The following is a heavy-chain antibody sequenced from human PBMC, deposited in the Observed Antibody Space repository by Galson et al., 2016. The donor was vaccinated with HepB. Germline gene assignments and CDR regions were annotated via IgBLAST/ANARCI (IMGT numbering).Heavy chain of an antibody. V-gene: IGHV3-23*01. CDR1: RFTFGSFA. Sequence: SLRLSCAASRFTFGSFAMSWVRQAPGKGLEWASTISFSGDVTYYAASAKGRFTISRDNSNNTLHLQMNSLRAEDTAVYYCARAPEPYGGYDYYFDYWGLGALVTVSS. CDR2: ISFSGDVT. D-gene: IGHD5-12*01. J-gene: IGHJ4*02. CDR3: ARAPEPYGGYDYYFDY.